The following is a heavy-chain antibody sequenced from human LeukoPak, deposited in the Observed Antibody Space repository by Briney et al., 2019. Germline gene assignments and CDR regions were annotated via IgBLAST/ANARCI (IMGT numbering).Heavy chain of an antibody. CDR2: ISYNEGS. Sequence: SETLSLTCTVSGGPLTNYFWGWIRLTPGKGLEWIGSISYNEGSNYNRFLKNRVTISVDISENQFSLKLNSVTAADTAVYFCARGGSGTYYNWAGWFDPWGQGTLVTVSS. CDR1: GGPLTNYF. CDR3: ARGGSGTYYNWAGWFDP. V-gene: IGHV4-59*01. J-gene: IGHJ5*02. D-gene: IGHD3-10*01.